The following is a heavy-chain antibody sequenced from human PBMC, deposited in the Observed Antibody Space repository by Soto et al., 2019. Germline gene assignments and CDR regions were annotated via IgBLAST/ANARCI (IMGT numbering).Heavy chain of an antibody. CDR1: GYNFANYW. CDR3: ARHTGLGRIDMPEGGLDV. CDR2: IFPADSDT. Sequence: GESLKISCKGSGYNFANYWIGWVRQMPGKGLEWMGLIFPADSDTRYSPSFQGQVTISADKSLTTAYLQWSSLKASDTAIYYCARHTGLGRIDMPEGGLDVWGQGTTVTVSS. J-gene: IGHJ6*02. V-gene: IGHV5-51*01. D-gene: IGHD2-2*01.